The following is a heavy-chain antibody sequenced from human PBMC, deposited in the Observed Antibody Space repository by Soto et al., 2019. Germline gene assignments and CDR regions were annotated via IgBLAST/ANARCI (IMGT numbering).Heavy chain of an antibody. CDR1: GGSISSSGYY. D-gene: IGHD4-4*01. V-gene: IGHV4-39*07. J-gene: IGHJ4*02. Sequence: SETLSLTCTVSGGSISSSGYYWGWIRQPPGKGLEWIGTIYYSGSTYYNPSLKSRVTISVDTSKNQFSLRLSSVTAVDTAVYYCARVATTTLGGPIDYWGRGTLVTVSS. CDR2: IYYSGST. CDR3: ARVATTTLGGPIDY.